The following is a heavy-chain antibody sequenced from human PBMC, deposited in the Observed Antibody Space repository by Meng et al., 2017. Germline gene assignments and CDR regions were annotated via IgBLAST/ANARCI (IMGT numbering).Heavy chain of an antibody. CDR2: IIPIFGTA. V-gene: IGHV1-69*05. D-gene: IGHD3-22*01. Sequence: KISCKGSGYSFTSYWIGWVRQMPGKGLEWMGGIIPIFGTANYAQKFQGRVTITTDESTSTAYMELSSLRSEDTAVYYCAAYYYDSSGYYLYFDYWGQGTLVTVSS. CDR1: GYSFTSYW. CDR3: AAYYYDSSGYYLYFDY. J-gene: IGHJ4*02.